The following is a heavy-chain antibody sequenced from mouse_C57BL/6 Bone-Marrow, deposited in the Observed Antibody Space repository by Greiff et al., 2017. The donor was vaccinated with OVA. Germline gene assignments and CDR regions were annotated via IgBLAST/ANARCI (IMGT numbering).Heavy chain of an antibody. CDR1: GYTFTSYG. J-gene: IGHJ4*01. CDR2: IYPRSGNT. CDR3: ARWGYYRAMDY. V-gene: IGHV1-81*01. Sequence: VHLVESGAELARPGASVKLSCKASGYTFTSYGISWVKQRTGQGLEWIGEIYPRSGNTYYNEKFKGKATLTADKSSSTAYMELRSLTSEDSAVYFCARWGYYRAMDYWGQGTSVTVSS. D-gene: IGHD2-3*01.